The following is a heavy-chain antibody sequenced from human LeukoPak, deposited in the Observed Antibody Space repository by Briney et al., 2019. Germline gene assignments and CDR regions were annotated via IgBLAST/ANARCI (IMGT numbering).Heavy chain of an antibody. CDR3: ARAPVGQQLANWFDP. J-gene: IGHJ5*02. CDR2: IIPIFGTA. CDR1: GGTFSSYA. V-gene: IGHV1-69*13. D-gene: IGHD6-13*01. Sequence: SVKVSCKASGGTFSSYAISWVRQAPGLGLEWMGGIIPIFGTANYAQKFQGRVTITADESTSTAYMELSSLRSEDTAVYYCARAPVGQQLANWFDPWGQGTLVTVSS.